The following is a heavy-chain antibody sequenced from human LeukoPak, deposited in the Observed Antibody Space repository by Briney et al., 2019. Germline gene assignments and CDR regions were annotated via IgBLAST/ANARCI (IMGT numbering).Heavy chain of an antibody. V-gene: IGHV1-18*01. Sequence: ASVKVSCKASGYTFTSYGISWVRQAPGQGLEWMGWISAYNGNTSYAQKLQGRVTMTTDTSTSTAYMELRSLRSDDTAVYYCARAEPVEMATDYWGQGTLVTVSS. CDR2: ISAYNGNT. CDR1: GYTFTSYG. CDR3: ARAEPVEMATDY. J-gene: IGHJ4*02. D-gene: IGHD5-24*01.